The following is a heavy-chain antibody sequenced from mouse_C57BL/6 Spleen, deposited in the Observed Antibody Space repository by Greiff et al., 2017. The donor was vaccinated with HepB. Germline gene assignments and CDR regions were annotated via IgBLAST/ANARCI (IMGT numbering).Heavy chain of an antibody. V-gene: IGHV7-1*01. CDR1: GFTFSDFY. J-gene: IGHJ1*03. CDR3: AREPDYYGTGSYWYFDV. Sequence: EVKLVESGGGLVQSGRSLRLSCATSGFTFSDFYMEWVRQAPGKGLEWIAASRNKANDYTTEYSASVKGQFIVSRDTSQSILYLQMNALRAADTAIYYCAREPDYYGTGSYWYFDVWGTGTTVTVSS. D-gene: IGHD1-1*01. CDR2: SRNKANDYTT.